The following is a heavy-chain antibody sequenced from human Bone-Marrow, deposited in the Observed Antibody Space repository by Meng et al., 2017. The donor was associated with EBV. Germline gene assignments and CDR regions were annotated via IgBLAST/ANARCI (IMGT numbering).Heavy chain of an antibody. Sequence: QVQLVQTGAGVKKPGSSVKVSCKTSGGTFRSDAVSWVRQAPGQGLEWMGGLIPMSDAPHYAQKFQGRVTIIADESTSTHYMDLSGLRSEDTAVYYCASESGRGFTPDYWGQGTLVTVSS. CDR1: GGTFRSDA. V-gene: IGHV1-69*01. D-gene: IGHD3-10*01. CDR2: LIPMSDAP. J-gene: IGHJ4*02. CDR3: ASESGRGFTPDY.